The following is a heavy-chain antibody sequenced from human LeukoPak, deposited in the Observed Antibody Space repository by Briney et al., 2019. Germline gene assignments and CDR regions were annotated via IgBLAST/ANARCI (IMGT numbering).Heavy chain of an antibody. CDR3: AKDRGDTSFDY. J-gene: IGHJ4*02. CDR2: INSDGSTT. V-gene: IGHV3-74*01. CDR1: GFSVRTNF. D-gene: IGHD3-10*01. Sequence: GGSLRLSCAVSGFSVRTNFMSWVRQAPGKGLVWVSRINSDGSTTSYADSVKGRFTISRDNAKNTLYLQMNSLRAEDTAVYYCAKDRGDTSFDYWGQGTLVTVSS.